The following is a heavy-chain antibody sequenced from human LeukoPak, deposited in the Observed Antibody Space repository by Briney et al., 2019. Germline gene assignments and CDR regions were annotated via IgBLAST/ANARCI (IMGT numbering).Heavy chain of an antibody. V-gene: IGHV4-34*01. CDR3: ARGIHDWYFDL. J-gene: IGHJ2*01. Sequence: PSETLSLTCAVYGGSFSGYYWSWIRQPPGKGLEWIGEINHSGSTNYNPSLKSRVTISVDTSKNQFSLKLSSVTAADTAVYYCARGIHDWYFDLWGRGTLVTVSS. CDR2: INHSGST. CDR1: GGSFSGYY. D-gene: IGHD5-18*01.